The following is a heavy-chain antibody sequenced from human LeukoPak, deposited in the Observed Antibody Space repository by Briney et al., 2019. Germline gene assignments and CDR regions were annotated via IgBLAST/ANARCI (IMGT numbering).Heavy chain of an antibody. CDR3: ARGPEAHFWGSYRYYFDY. J-gene: IGHJ4*02. D-gene: IGHD3-16*02. V-gene: IGHV1-69*05. CDR2: IIPIFGTA. Sequence: SVKVSCKASGGTFSSYAISWVRQAPGQGLEWMGGIIPIFGTANYAQKFQGGVMITTDESTSAASMELSSLRSKDTAVYYCARGPEAHFWGSYRYYFDYWGQGTLVTVSS. CDR1: GGTFSSYA.